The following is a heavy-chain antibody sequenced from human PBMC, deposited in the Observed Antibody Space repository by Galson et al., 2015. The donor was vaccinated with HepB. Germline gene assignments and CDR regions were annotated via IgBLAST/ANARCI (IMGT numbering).Heavy chain of an antibody. CDR2: IWYDGIYK. CDR1: EFTFNNYG. D-gene: IGHD5-12*01. Sequence: SLRLSCAASEFTFNNYGMHWVRQAPGKGLEWVAVIWYDGIYKYYADSVKDRFTISRDNSKSTLYLQMNSLRAEDTAVYYCARGRSRLYYDMDVWGQGTTVTVSS. CDR3: ARGRSRLYYDMDV. V-gene: IGHV3-33*01. J-gene: IGHJ6*02.